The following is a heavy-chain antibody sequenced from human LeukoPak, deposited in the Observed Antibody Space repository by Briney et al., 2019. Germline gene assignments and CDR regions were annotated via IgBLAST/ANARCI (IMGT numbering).Heavy chain of an antibody. Sequence: PGGSLRLSCAASGFDFSDYYMSWVRQSPGEGLEWLAYISAIGAYTKYADSVKGRSTISRDNAKKSLYLQISGLRAEDTAVYYCVSHNCSGAYCFLDYWGQGTLVTVSS. CDR1: GFDFSDYY. CDR3: VSHNCSGAYCFLDY. J-gene: IGHJ4*02. V-gene: IGHV3-11*06. D-gene: IGHD6-19*01. CDR2: ISAIGAYT.